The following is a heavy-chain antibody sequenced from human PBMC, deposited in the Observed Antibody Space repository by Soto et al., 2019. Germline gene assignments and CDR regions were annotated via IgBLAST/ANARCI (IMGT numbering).Heavy chain of an antibody. D-gene: IGHD4-17*01. CDR1: GFSFSSYG. CDR3: ARYYGDYPFDY. Sequence: QVQLVESGGGVVQPGRSLRLSCAASGFSFSSYGMHWVRQAPGKGLEWVEVIWYDGSYKYYADSVKGRFIISRDNSKNTLYLQMNSLRAEDTAVYYCARYYGDYPFDYWGQGTLVTVSS. V-gene: IGHV3-33*01. CDR2: IWYDGSYK. J-gene: IGHJ4*02.